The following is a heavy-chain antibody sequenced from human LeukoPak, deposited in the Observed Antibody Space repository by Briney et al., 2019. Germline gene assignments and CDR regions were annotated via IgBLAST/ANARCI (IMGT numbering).Heavy chain of an antibody. J-gene: IGHJ6*02. Sequence: SETLSLTCAVSGGSISNENWWGWVRRPPGKGLEWIGEIYHSGSINYIPSLKSRVTISVDKSKNQFSLKLTSVTAADTAVYYCAGSPIGYGMDVWGQGTTVTVSS. CDR3: AGSPIGYGMDV. V-gene: IGHV4-4*02. CDR1: GGSISNENW. CDR2: IYHSGSI.